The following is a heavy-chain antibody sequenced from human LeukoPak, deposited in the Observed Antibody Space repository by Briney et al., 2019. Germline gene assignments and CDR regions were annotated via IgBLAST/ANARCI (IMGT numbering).Heavy chain of an antibody. CDR1: GFTFSSYE. V-gene: IGHV3-48*03. CDR3: AELGITMIGGV. Sequence: GGSLRLSCAASGFTFSSYEMNWVRQAPGKGLEWVSYISSSGSTIHYADSVKGRFTISRDNAKNSLYLQMNSLRAEDTTVYYCAELGITMIGGVWGKGTTVTISS. J-gene: IGHJ6*04. D-gene: IGHD3-10*02. CDR2: ISSSGSTI.